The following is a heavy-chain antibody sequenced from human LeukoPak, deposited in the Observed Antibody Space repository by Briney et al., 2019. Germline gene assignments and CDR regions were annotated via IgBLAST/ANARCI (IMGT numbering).Heavy chain of an antibody. J-gene: IGHJ4*02. D-gene: IGHD3-22*01. CDR3: AKRGVVIRVILVGFHKEANYFDS. Sequence: GGSLRLSCAVSGMTLSNYGMSWVRQAPGKGLDWVAGISDSGGRTKYADSVKGRFTISRDNPKNALFLQMNSLRPEDTAVYFCAKRGVVIRVILVGFHKEANYFDSWGQGALATVSS. CDR1: GMTLSNYG. CDR2: ISDSGGRT. V-gene: IGHV3-23*01.